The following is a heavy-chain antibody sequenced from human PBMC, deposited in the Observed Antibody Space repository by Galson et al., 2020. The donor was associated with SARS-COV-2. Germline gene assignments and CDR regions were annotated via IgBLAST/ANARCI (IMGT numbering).Heavy chain of an antibody. CDR2: IIPIFGTA. Sequence: SVKVSCKASGGTFSSYAISWVRQAPGQGLEWMGGIIPIFGTANYAQKFQGRVTITADKSTSTAYMELSSLRSEDTAVYYCARDPRAVPAAMLAFDIWGQGTMVTVSS. D-gene: IGHD2-2*01. J-gene: IGHJ3*02. CDR3: ARDPRAVPAAMLAFDI. CDR1: GGTFSSYA. V-gene: IGHV1-69*06.